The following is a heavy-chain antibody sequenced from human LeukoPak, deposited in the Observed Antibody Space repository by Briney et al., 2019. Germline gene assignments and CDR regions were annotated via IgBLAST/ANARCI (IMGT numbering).Heavy chain of an antibody. CDR1: GGSFSGYY. Sequence: SETLSLTCAVYGGSFSGYYWSWIRQPPGKGLEWIGEINHSGSTNYNPSLKSRVTISVDTSKDQFSLKLSSVTAADTAVYYCASSGYSSSWYGNFDYWGQGTLVTVSS. V-gene: IGHV4-34*01. J-gene: IGHJ4*02. D-gene: IGHD6-13*01. CDR2: INHSGST. CDR3: ASSGYSSSWYGNFDY.